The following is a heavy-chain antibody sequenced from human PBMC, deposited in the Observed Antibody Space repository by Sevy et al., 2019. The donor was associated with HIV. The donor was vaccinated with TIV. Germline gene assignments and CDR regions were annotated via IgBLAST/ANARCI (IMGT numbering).Heavy chain of an antibody. CDR3: ARELEMATITGGFDY. CDR1: GFTFSSYW. Sequence: GGSLRLSCAASGFTFSSYWMHWVRQAPGKGLVWVSRINSDGSSTSYADSVKGRFTISRDNAKNTLYLQMNSPRAEDTAVYYCARELEMATITGGFDYWGQGTLVTVSS. CDR2: INSDGSST. J-gene: IGHJ4*02. V-gene: IGHV3-74*01. D-gene: IGHD5-12*01.